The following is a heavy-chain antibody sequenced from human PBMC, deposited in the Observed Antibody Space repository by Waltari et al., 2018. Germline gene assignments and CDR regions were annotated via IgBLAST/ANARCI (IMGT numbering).Heavy chain of an antibody. V-gene: IGHV3-74*01. CDR3: SSNYDSSNYAHY. J-gene: IGHJ4*02. Sequence: EVQLVESGGGLVQPGGSLRLSCAASGFSFRSFWMHWVRQVPGQGLVWVSCITTDGGTTYYADSVKGRFTISRDDAKNTLYLQMNDLGVDDTAVYYCSSNYDSSNYAHYWGQGTLVTVSS. CDR2: ITTDGGTT. D-gene: IGHD3-22*01. CDR1: GFSFRSFW.